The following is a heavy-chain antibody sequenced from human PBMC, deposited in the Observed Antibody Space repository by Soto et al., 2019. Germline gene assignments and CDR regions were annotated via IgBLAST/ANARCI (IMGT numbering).Heavy chain of an antibody. CDR2: ISAYNGNT. CDR3: AREMGISGITMVRGVIGSPFDP. J-gene: IGHJ5*02. Sequence: ASVKVSCKASGYTFTSYGISWVRQAPGQGLEWMGWISAYNGNTNYAQKLQGRVTMTTDTSTSTAYMELRSLRSEDTAVHYCAREMGISGITMVRGVIGSPFDPWGQGTLVTVSS. V-gene: IGHV1-18*04. D-gene: IGHD3-10*01. CDR1: GYTFTSYG.